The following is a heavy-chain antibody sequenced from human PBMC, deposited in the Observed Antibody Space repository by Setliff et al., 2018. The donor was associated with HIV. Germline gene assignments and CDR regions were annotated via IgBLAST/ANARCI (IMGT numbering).Heavy chain of an antibody. CDR1: SGYY. V-gene: IGHV3-74*01. CDR2: INSDGSST. J-gene: IGHJ3*02. Sequence: SGYYWGWIRQPPGKGLVWVSRINSDGSSTTYADSVKGRFTISRDNAKNTLYLQMNSLRAEDTAVYYCADFTVSGPPIWGQGTMVTVSS. D-gene: IGHD6-19*01. CDR3: ADFTVSGPPI.